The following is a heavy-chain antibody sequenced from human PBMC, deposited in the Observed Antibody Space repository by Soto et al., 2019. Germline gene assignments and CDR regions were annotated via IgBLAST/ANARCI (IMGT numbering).Heavy chain of an antibody. Sequence: QVQLVQSGAEVKKPGASVKVSCKASGYTFTGYYIHWVRQAPGQGLEWMGWIDPNSGGTKYAQKFQDSVTMTRDTSISTDYMELSRLRYDDTAVYYCARPLPCGRGGDCYGWFDPWGQGTLVTVSS. CDR2: IDPNSGGT. CDR3: ARPLPCGRGGDCYGWFDP. CDR1: GYTFTGYY. V-gene: IGHV1-2*04. J-gene: IGHJ5*02. D-gene: IGHD2-21*02.